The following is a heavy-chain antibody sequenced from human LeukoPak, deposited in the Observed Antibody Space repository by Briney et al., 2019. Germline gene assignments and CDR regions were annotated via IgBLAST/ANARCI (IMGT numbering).Heavy chain of an antibody. CDR1: GYTFTGYY. V-gene: IGHV1-2*02. CDR2: INPNSGGT. Sequence: GASVKVSCKASGYTFTGYYMHWVRQAPGQGLEWMGWINPNSGGTNYAPKFQGRVTMTRDTSISTAYMELSRLRSDDTAVYYCARVGYYDSSGYYFLDYWGQGTLVTVSS. CDR3: ARVGYYDSSGYYFLDY. D-gene: IGHD3-22*01. J-gene: IGHJ4*02.